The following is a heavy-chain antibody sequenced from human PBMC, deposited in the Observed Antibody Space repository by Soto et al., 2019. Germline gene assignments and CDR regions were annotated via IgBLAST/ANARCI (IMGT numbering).Heavy chain of an antibody. D-gene: IGHD1-1*01. CDR3: AIRSLGGRLWYASGTTYHYFGMDV. CDR2: FIPIFGTA. Sequence: QVQLVQSGAEVKKPGSSVKVSCEASGDTFSSYAISWVRQAPGQGLEWMGGFIPIFGTANYAQKFQGRVTIIADESTSTASMELSSLRSGDTAVYYCAIRSLGGRLWYASGTTYHYFGMDVWGQGTTLTVSS. J-gene: IGHJ6*02. V-gene: IGHV1-69*12. CDR1: GDTFSSYA.